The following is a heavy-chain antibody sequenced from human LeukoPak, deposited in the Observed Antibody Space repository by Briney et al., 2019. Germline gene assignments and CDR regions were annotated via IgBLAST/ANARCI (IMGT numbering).Heavy chain of an antibody. V-gene: IGHV3-53*01. CDR1: GFTVGTKY. D-gene: IGHD3-3*02. J-gene: IGHJ2*01. CDR3: ARLGDHFHWNLDL. Sequence: GGSLRLSCAASGFTVGTKYMNWVRQAPGKGLEWVSIIYSGGTTYYAASVKVRFTISRDTSKNTLSLQMHSLRAEDTAVYFCARLGDHFHWNLDLWGRGTLVTVSS. CDR2: IYSGGTT.